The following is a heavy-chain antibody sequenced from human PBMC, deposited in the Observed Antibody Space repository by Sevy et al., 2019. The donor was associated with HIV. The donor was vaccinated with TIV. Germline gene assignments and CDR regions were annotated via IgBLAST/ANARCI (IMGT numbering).Heavy chain of an antibody. CDR2: IKSKTDGGTT. V-gene: IGHV3-15*07. D-gene: IGHD2-2*01. J-gene: IGHJ6*02. CDR1: GFTFSNAW. CDR3: TTEGIVLAYGMDV. Sequence: GGSLRLSCAASGFTFSNAWMNWVRQAPGKGLEWIGRIKSKTDGGTTDYAAPVKGRFTISRDDSKNTLYLQMNSLKTEDTSVYYCTTEGIVLAYGMDVWGQGTTVTVSS.